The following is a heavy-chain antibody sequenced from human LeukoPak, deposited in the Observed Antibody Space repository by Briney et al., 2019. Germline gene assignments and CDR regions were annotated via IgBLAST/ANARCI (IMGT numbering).Heavy chain of an antibody. CDR2: INHSGSA. V-gene: IGHV4-34*01. CDR3: ARVRYCSSTSCYFRRNAFDI. CDR1: GGSFSGYY. J-gene: IGHJ3*02. Sequence: SSETLSLTCAVSGGSFSGYYWSWIRQPPGKGLEWIGEINHSGSANYNPSLKRRVTISVDTSKNQFSLKLSSVTAADTAVYYCARVRYCSSTSCYFRRNAFDIWGQGTMVTVSS. D-gene: IGHD2-2*01.